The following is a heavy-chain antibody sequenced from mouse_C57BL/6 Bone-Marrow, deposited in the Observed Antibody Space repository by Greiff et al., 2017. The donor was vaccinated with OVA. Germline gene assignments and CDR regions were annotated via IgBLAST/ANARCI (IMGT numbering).Heavy chain of an antibody. CDR2: IDPSDSYT. D-gene: IGHD2-4*01. V-gene: IGHV1-69*01. Sequence: QVQLQQPGAELVMPGASVKLSCKASGYTFTSYWMHWVKQRPGQGLEWIGEIDPSDSYTNYNQKFKGKSTLTVDKSSSTAYMQLSSLTSEDSAVYYCARTESYDYDGYYFDYWGQGTTLTVSS. CDR3: ARTESYDYDGYYFDY. J-gene: IGHJ2*01. CDR1: GYTFTSYW.